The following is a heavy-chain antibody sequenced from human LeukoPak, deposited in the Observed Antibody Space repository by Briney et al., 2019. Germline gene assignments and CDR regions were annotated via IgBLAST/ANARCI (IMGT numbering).Heavy chain of an antibody. CDR3: ARDQLYCSGGTCFFEY. CDR2: IYSGDNT. Sequence: QSGGSLRLSCAASGFTVSSNYMSWARQAPGKGLEWVSVIYSGDNTYYADSVKGRFTISRDNSKNTVYLQMNSLRAEDTAVYYCARDQLYCSGGTCFFEYWGQGTLVTVSS. D-gene: IGHD2-15*01. V-gene: IGHV3-53*01. CDR1: GFTVSSNY. J-gene: IGHJ4*02.